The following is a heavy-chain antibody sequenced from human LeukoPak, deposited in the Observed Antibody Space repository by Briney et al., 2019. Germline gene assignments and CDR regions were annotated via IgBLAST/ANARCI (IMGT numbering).Heavy chain of an antibody. CDR2: IKQDGSEK. CDR1: GFTFSSYW. CDR3: AREGWATMIAVLDAFDI. D-gene: IGHD3-22*01. J-gene: IGHJ3*02. V-gene: IGHV3-7*01. Sequence: PGGSLSLSCAASGFTFSSYWMSWVRQAPGKGLEWVANIKQDGSEKYYVDSVKGRFTISRDNAKNSLYLQMNSLRAEDTAVYYCAREGWATMIAVLDAFDIWGQGTMVTVSS.